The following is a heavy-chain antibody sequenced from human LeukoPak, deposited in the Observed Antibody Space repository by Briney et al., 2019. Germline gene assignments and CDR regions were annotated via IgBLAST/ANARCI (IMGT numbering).Heavy chain of an antibody. V-gene: IGHV3-21*01. CDR1: GFTFSSYS. CDR3: ARGEYDSSGYYYVPRHYYYYMDV. J-gene: IGHJ6*03. D-gene: IGHD3-22*01. Sequence: GGSLRLSCAASGFTFSSYSMNWVRQAPGKGLEWVSSISSSSRYIYYADSVKGRFTISRDNAKNSLYLQMNSLRAEDTAVYYCARGEYDSSGYYYVPRHYYYYMDVWGKGTTVTVSS. CDR2: ISSSSRYI.